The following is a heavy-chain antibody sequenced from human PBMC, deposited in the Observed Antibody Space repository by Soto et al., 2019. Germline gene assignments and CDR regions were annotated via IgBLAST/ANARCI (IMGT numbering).Heavy chain of an antibody. CDR2: ISGSGGST. D-gene: IGHD3-9*01. V-gene: IGHV3-23*01. CDR1: GFTFSSYA. Sequence: QPGGSLRLSCAASGFTFSSYAMSWVRQAPGKGLEWVSAISGSGGSTYYADSVKGRFTISRDNSKNTLYLQMNSLRAEDTAVYYCAKDRTETVLRYLTRANWFGPWGQGTLVTVSS. CDR3: AKDRTETVLRYLTRANWFGP. J-gene: IGHJ5*02.